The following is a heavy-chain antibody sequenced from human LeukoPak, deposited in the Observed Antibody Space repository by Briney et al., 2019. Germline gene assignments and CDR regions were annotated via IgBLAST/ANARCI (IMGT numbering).Heavy chain of an antibody. D-gene: IGHD6-19*01. CDR2: ISGSGGST. CDR1: GFTFSSYA. CDR3: AKLASSGWYQSDYYFDY. Sequence: GGSLRLSCAASGFTFSSYAMSWVRQAPGKGLEWVSAISGSGGSTYYADSVKGRFTISRDNSKNTLYLQMNSLRAEDTAVYYCAKLASSGWYQSDYYFDYWGQGTLVTVSS. J-gene: IGHJ4*02. V-gene: IGHV3-23*01.